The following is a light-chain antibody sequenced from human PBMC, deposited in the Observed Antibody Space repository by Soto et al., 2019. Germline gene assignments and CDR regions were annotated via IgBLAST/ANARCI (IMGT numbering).Light chain of an antibody. Sequence: EIVLTQSPGTLSLSPGERAALSCRAGQSVSSTYLAWYQQKPGQAPRLLIYGASSRATGIPDRFGGSGSGTDFTLTISRLEPEDFAVYYCQQYGSSPITFGQGTRLEIK. J-gene: IGKJ5*01. CDR2: GAS. CDR3: QQYGSSPIT. CDR1: QSVSSTY. V-gene: IGKV3-20*01.